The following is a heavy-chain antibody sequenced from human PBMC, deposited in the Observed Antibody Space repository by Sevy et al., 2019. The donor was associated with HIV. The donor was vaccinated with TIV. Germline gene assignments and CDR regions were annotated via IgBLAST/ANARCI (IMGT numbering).Heavy chain of an antibody. J-gene: IGHJ3*02. V-gene: IGHV1-2*02. CDR3: ATAGLIRFLGWLFLDAFDI. D-gene: IGHD3-3*01. CDR1: GYTFTGYY. Sequence: ASVKVSCKASGYTFTGYYMHWVRQAPGQGLEWMGWINPNSGGTNYAQNFQGRVTMTRDTSISTAYMELSRLRSDGTAGYYCATAGLIRFLGWLFLDAFDIWGQGTMVTVAS. CDR2: INPNSGGT.